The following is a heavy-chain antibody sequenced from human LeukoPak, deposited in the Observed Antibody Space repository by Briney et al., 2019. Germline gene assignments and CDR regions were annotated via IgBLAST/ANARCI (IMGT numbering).Heavy chain of an antibody. J-gene: IGHJ6*04. Sequence: ASVKVSCKASGGTFSSYAISWVRQAPGQGLEWMGGIIPLFGTPDYAQKFQDRLTITADKSTSTAYMELTSLRSEDTAVYYCASATLRCSGGSCYEMDVWGKGTTVTVSS. V-gene: IGHV1-69*06. CDR1: GGTFSSYA. CDR2: IIPLFGTP. D-gene: IGHD2-15*01. CDR3: ASATLRCSGGSCYEMDV.